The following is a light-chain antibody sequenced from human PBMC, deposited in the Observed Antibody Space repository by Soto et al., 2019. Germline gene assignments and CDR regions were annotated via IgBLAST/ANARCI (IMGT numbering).Light chain of an antibody. J-gene: IGLJ2*01. CDR3: SSYTSSSTLV. Sequence: QSVLTQPASVSGSPGQSITISCTGTSSDVGKYNYVSWYQQHPAKAPKLMIFEVSNRPSGVSNRFSGSKSGNTASLTISGLQAEDEADYYCSSYTSSSTLVFGGGTKLTVL. CDR2: EVS. V-gene: IGLV2-14*01. CDR1: SSDVGKYNY.